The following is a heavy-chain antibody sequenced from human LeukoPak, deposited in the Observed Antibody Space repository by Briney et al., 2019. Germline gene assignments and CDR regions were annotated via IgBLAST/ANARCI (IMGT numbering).Heavy chain of an antibody. CDR1: GFTFTDFA. CDR2: INGNGSNT. V-gene: IGHV3-64*02. Sequence: GGSLRLSCVASGFTFTDFAMHWVRQAPGKGLEYVSTINGNGSNTYYADSVKGRFTISRDNSKNTLYLQMGSLRDDDMAVYYCARGMGTYGWGQGTLVTVSS. J-gene: IGHJ4*02. CDR3: ARGMGTYG. D-gene: IGHD1-7*01.